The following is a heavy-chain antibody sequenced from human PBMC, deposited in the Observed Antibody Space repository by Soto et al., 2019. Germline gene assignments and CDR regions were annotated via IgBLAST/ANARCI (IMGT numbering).Heavy chain of an antibody. CDR3: ARGTGSSWYDP. J-gene: IGHJ5*02. CDR1: GYTFMSYY. V-gene: IGHV1-2*02. CDR2: INTRNGVT. D-gene: IGHD3-10*01. Sequence: QVQLVQSGAEVKKPGASVSISCRASGYTFMSYYMHWVRQAPGHGLEWMGWINTRNGVTKYAQGFQDRVTMTRDASINTAYMQLTWLTSDDTAVYYCARGTGSSWYDPWGQGTLVTVSS.